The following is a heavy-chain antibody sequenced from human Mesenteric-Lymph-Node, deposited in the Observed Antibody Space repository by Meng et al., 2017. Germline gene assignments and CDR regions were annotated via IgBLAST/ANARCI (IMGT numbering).Heavy chain of an antibody. J-gene: IGHJ6*02. Sequence: ASVKVSCKASGYTFTGYYMHWVRQAPGQGLEWMGRINPKSGATNYAQKFQGRVTMTRDTSITTAYMELSSLRSEDTAVYSCAGNGAGFWRAATRGGYYGMDVWGQGTTVTVSS. D-gene: IGHD2-15*01. CDR2: INPKSGAT. CDR1: GYTFTGYY. V-gene: IGHV1-2*06. CDR3: AGNGAGFWRAATRGGYYGMDV.